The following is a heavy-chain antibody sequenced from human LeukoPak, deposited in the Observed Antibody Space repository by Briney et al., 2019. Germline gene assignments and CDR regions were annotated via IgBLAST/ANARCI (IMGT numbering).Heavy chain of an antibody. D-gene: IGHD3-3*01. CDR2: ISSSSSYI. CDR3: ARVIALSSYYDFWSGYYTSGWFDP. V-gene: IGHV3-21*01. J-gene: IGHJ5*02. CDR1: GFTFSSYS. Sequence: GGSLRLSCAASGFTFSSYSMNRVRQAPGKGLEWVSSISSSSSYIYYADSVKGRFTISRDNAKNSLYLQMNSLRAEDTAVYYCARVIALSSYYDFWSGYYTSGWFDPWGQGTLVTVSS.